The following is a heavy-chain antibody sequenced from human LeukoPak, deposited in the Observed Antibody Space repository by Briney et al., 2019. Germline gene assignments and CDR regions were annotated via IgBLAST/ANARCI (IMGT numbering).Heavy chain of an antibody. J-gene: IGHJ4*02. CDR2: ISGSGGST. Sequence: GGSLRLSCAASGFTFSSYGTSWVRQAPGKGLEWVSAISGSGGSTYYADSVKGRFTISRDNSKNTLYLQMNSLRAEDTAVYYCAKVDVPYYYGSGSYPTLAYWGQGTLLTVSS. D-gene: IGHD3-10*01. CDR3: AKVDVPYYYGSGSYPTLAY. CDR1: GFTFSSYG. V-gene: IGHV3-23*01.